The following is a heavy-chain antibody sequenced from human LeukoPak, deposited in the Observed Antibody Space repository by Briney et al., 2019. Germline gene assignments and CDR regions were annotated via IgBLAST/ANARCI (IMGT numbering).Heavy chain of an antibody. CDR2: ISGSGGST. Sequence: GGSLRLSCAASGFTFSSYSMSWVRQAPGKGLEWVSAISGSGGSTYYADSVKGRFTISRDNSKNTLYLQMNSLRAEDTAVYYCAKDRGPYSSSRFDPWGQGTLVTVSS. J-gene: IGHJ5*02. D-gene: IGHD6-13*01. CDR1: GFTFSSYS. V-gene: IGHV3-23*01. CDR3: AKDRGPYSSSRFDP.